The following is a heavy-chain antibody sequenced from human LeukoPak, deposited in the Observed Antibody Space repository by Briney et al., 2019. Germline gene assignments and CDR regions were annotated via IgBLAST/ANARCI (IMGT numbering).Heavy chain of an antibody. Sequence: ASVKVSCKASGYTFTSYDINWVRQATGQGLEWMGWMNPNSGNTGYAQKFQGRVTMTRNTSISTAYMELSSLRSEDTAVYYCARARTYYYDSSGYPDYYYYMDVWGKGTTVTVSS. CDR2: MNPNSGNT. D-gene: IGHD3-22*01. V-gene: IGHV1-8*01. CDR3: ARARTYYYDSSGYPDYYYYMDV. J-gene: IGHJ6*03. CDR1: GYTFTSYD.